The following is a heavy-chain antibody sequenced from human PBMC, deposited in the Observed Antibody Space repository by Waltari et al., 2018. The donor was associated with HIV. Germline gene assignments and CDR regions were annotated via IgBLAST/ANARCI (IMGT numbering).Heavy chain of an antibody. V-gene: IGHV3-7*01. CDR3: ARDRHYDILTGSYFDY. J-gene: IGHJ4*02. Sequence: EVQLVESGGGLVQPGGSLGLSCAHSGFTFSSDWMSWVGQAPGKGLEWVANIKQDGSEKYYVDSVKGRFTISRDNAKNSLYLQMNSLRAEDTAVYYCARDRHYDILTGSYFDYWGQGTLVTVSS. CDR1: GFTFSSDW. D-gene: IGHD3-9*01. CDR2: IKQDGSEK.